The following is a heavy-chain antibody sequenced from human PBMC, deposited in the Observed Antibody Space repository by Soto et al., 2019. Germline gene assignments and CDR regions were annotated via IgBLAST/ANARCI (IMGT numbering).Heavy chain of an antibody. CDR3: ARDRGGSYYYYGMDV. CDR1: GFTVSSNY. D-gene: IGHD1-1*01. V-gene: IGHV3-53*01. J-gene: IGHJ6*02. CDR2: IYSGGST. Sequence: PGGSLRLSCAASGFTVSSNYMSWVRQAPGKGLEWVSVIYSGGSTYYADSVKGRFTISRDNSKNTLYLQMNSLRAEDTAVYYCARDRGGSYYYYGMDVWGQGTTVTVSS.